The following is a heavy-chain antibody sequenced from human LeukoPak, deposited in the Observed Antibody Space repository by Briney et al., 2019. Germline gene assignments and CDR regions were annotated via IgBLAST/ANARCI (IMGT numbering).Heavy chain of an antibody. CDR1: GGSISSYY. J-gene: IGHJ4*02. CDR2: IYYSGST. V-gene: IGHV4-59*01. D-gene: IGHD3-22*01. CDR3: ARENDSSGYYYFDY. Sequence: PSETLSLTCTVSGGSISSYYWSWIQQPPGKGLEWIGYIYYSGSTNYNPSLKSRVTISVDTSKNQFSLKLSSVTAADTAVYYCARENDSSGYYYFDYWGQGTLVTVSS.